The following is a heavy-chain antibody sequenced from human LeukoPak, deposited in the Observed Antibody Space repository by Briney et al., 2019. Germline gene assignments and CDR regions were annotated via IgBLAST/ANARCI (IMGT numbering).Heavy chain of an antibody. CDR2: IHAGTGNT. D-gene: IGHD1-1*01. Sequence: ASVKVSCKASGYTFISYAIHWVRQAPGQRLEWMGWIHAGTGNTKYSQKFQGRVTITRDTPASTVYMELSRLRPEDTAVYYCARDITTGTTRFDPWGQGTLVTVSS. CDR3: ARDITTGTTRFDP. J-gene: IGHJ5*02. V-gene: IGHV1-3*01. CDR1: GYTFISYA.